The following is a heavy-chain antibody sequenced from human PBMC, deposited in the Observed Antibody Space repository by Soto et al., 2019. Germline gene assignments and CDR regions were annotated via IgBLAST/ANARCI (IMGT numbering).Heavy chain of an antibody. Sequence: SETLSLTCTVSGGSISSYYWSWIRQPPGKGLEWIGYIYYSGSTNYNPSLKSRVTISVDTSKNQFSLKLSSVTAADTAVYYCAGEYSSSWYSDAFDIWGQGTMVTVSS. CDR3: AGEYSSSWYSDAFDI. D-gene: IGHD6-13*01. CDR2: IYYSGST. V-gene: IGHV4-59*01. J-gene: IGHJ3*02. CDR1: GGSISSYY.